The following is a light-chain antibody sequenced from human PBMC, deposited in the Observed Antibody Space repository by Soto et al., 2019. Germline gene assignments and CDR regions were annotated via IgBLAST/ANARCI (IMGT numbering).Light chain of an antibody. Sequence: QSVLTQPASVSGSPGQSITISCTGTSSDIASSDYVSWFQHHPGEAPKIILYDVNHRPSGVSDRFSGSKSGNTASLTISGLQAEDEADYYCSSFTSSDALLFGGGTKLTVL. CDR2: DVN. CDR3: SSFTSSDALL. V-gene: IGLV2-14*03. CDR1: SSDIASSDY. J-gene: IGLJ2*01.